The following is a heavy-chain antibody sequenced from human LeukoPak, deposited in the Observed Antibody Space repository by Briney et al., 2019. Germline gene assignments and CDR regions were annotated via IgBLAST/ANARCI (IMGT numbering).Heavy chain of an antibody. V-gene: IGHV4-39*07. Sequence: SETLSLTCTVSGGSISSSSYYWGWIRQPPGKGLEWIGSIYYSGSTYYNPSLKSRVTISVDTSKNQSSLKLSSVTAADTAVYYCARDNMSWTTVTTDYWGQGTLVTVSS. CDR3: ARDNMSWTTVTTDY. CDR2: IYYSGST. CDR1: GGSISSSSYY. D-gene: IGHD4-17*01. J-gene: IGHJ4*02.